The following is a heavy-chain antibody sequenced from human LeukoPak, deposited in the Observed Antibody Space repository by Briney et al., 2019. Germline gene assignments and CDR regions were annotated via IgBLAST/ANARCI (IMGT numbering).Heavy chain of an antibody. J-gene: IGHJ4*02. CDR2: IIPIFGTA. D-gene: IGHD2-21*02. V-gene: IGHV1-69*05. CDR1: GGTFSSYA. CDR3: ARQTLDCGGDCYTYYFDY. Sequence: SVKVSCKXSGGTFSSYAISWVRQAPGQGLEWMGEIIPIFGTANYAQRFQGRVTITTDESTSTAYMELSSLRSEDTAVYYCARQTLDCGGDCYTYYFDYWGQGTLVTVSS.